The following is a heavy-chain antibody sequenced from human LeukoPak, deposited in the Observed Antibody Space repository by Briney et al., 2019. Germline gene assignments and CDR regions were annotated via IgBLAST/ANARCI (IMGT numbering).Heavy chain of an antibody. CDR3: ATDYPYAYYYDMDV. V-gene: IGHV3-7*01. D-gene: IGHD4-11*01. CDR1: EFTFSIYW. Sequence: GGSLRLSCAASEFTFSIYWMSWVRQAPGKGLEWVANIKQDGSEKYYVDSVKGRFTISRDNAKNSLYLQMNSLRAEDTAVYYCATDYPYAYYYDMDVWGQGTTVTVSS. CDR2: IKQDGSEK. J-gene: IGHJ6*02.